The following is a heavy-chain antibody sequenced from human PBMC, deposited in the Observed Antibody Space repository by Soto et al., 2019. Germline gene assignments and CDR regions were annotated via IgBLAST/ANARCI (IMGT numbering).Heavy chain of an antibody. CDR2: INHSGST. Sequence: SETLSLTCAVYGGSFSGYYWSWIRQPPGRGLEWIGEINHSGSTNYNPSLKSRVTMSVDTSKNQFSLKLSSVTAADTAVYFCARAVGGYDFWSGYYNRRQRFDPWGQGTLVTVSS. D-gene: IGHD3-3*01. CDR1: GGSFSGYY. CDR3: ARAVGGYDFWSGYYNRRQRFDP. V-gene: IGHV4-34*01. J-gene: IGHJ5*02.